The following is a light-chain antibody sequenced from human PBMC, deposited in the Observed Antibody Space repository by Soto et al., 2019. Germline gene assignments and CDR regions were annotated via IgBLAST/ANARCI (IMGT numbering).Light chain of an antibody. Sequence: EIVLTQSPGTLSLSPGERATLSCRASQSVSSNYLAWYRQKPGQAPRLLIYGASSRATGIPDRFSGSGSEIDFTLTISRLEPEDFAVYYCQQYGSSPPATFGQGTKVEI. CDR3: QQYGSSPPAT. CDR2: GAS. CDR1: QSVSSNY. V-gene: IGKV3-20*01. J-gene: IGKJ1*01.